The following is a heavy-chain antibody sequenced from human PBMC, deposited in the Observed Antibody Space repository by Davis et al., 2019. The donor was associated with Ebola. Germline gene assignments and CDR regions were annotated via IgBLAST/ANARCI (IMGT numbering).Heavy chain of an antibody. CDR2: INHSGST. V-gene: IGHV4-39*07. CDR1: AGSVSSGSYY. Sequence: MPSETLSLTCTVSAGSVSSGSYYWSWIRQPPGKGLDWIGEINHSGSTNYNPSLKSRVTISVDTSKNQFSLKLSSVTAADTAVYYCARGRFTMVRGVDYWGQGTLVTVSS. J-gene: IGHJ4*02. D-gene: IGHD3-10*01. CDR3: ARGRFTMVRGVDY.